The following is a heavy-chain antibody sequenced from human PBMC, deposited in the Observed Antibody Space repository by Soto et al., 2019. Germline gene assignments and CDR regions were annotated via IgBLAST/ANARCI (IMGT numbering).Heavy chain of an antibody. Sequence: SETLSLTCTVSGGSISSYYWSWIRQPAGKGLEWIGRIYTSGSTNYNPSLKSRVTISVDTSKNQFSLKLSSVTAADTAVYYCARGRYCSSTSCPHRFDPWGQGTLVTVSS. CDR3: ARGRYCSSTSCPHRFDP. CDR1: GGSISSYY. D-gene: IGHD2-2*01. J-gene: IGHJ5*02. V-gene: IGHV4-4*07. CDR2: IYTSGST.